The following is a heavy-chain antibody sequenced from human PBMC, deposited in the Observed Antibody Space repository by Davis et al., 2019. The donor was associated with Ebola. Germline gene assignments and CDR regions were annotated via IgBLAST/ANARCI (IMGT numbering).Heavy chain of an antibody. CDR3: ARADYGDYYGMDV. Sequence: ASVKVSCKASGYTFTGYYMHWVRQAPGQGLEWMGWINPNSGGTNYTQKFQGWVTMTRDTSISTAYMELSRLRSDDTAVYYCARADYGDYYGMDVWGQGTTVTVSS. V-gene: IGHV1-2*04. CDR1: GYTFTGYY. J-gene: IGHJ6*02. CDR2: INPNSGGT. D-gene: IGHD4-17*01.